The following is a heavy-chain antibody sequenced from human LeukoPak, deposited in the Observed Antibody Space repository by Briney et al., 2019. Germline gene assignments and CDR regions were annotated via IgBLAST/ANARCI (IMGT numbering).Heavy chain of an antibody. CDR1: GFTFSSYA. CDR3: AREPYSSGWYFSYYFDY. D-gene: IGHD6-19*01. CDR2: ISYDGSNY. V-gene: IGHV3-30-3*01. J-gene: IGHJ4*02. Sequence: GGSLRLSCAASGFTFSSYAMSWVRQAPGKGLEWVAVISYDGSNYFYADSVKGRFTISRVNSKNTLYLQMNSLRAEDTAVYYCAREPYSSGWYFSYYFDYWGQGTLVTVSS.